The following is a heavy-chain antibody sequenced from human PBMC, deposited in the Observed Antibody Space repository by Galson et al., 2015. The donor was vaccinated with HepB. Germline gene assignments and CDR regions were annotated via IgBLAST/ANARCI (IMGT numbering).Heavy chain of an antibody. J-gene: IGHJ4*02. CDR3: AREVVPAANPDY. V-gene: IGHV2-70*04. CDR2: INWDDDK. CDR1: GFSLSTSGMR. Sequence: PALVKPTQTLTLTCTFSGFSLSTSGMRVSWIRQPPGKALEWLARINWDDDKFYSTSLKTRLTISKDTSKNQVVLTMTNMDPVDTATYYCAREVVPAANPDYWGQGTLVTVSS. D-gene: IGHD2-2*01.